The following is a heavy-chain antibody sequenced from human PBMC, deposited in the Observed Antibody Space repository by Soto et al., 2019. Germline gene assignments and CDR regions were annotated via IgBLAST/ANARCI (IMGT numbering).Heavy chain of an antibody. D-gene: IGHD2-2*01. Sequence: EVQLVESGGGLVKPGGSLRLSCAASGFTFSSYSMNWVRQAPGKGLEWVSSISSSSSYIYYADSVKGRFTISRDNAKKSLYLQMNSLRGEDTAVYYCARDEVGCSSTSCFSYYYYGMDVWGQGTTVTISS. CDR2: ISSSSSYI. V-gene: IGHV3-21*01. CDR3: ARDEVGCSSTSCFSYYYYGMDV. CDR1: GFTFSSYS. J-gene: IGHJ6*02.